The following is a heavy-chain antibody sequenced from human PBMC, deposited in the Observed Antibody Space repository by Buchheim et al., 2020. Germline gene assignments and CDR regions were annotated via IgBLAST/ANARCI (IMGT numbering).Heavy chain of an antibody. V-gene: IGHV1-2*04. J-gene: IGHJ6*02. CDR1: GYTFTGYY. CDR2: INPNSGGT. Sequence: QVQLVQSEAEVKKPGASVKVSCKASGYTFTGYYMHWVRQAPGQGLEWMGWINPNSGGTNYAQKFQGWVTMTRDTSISTAYMELSRLRSDDTAVYYCARDREIEYSSSSGFYYYGMDVWGQGTT. D-gene: IGHD6-6*01. CDR3: ARDREIEYSSSSGFYYYGMDV.